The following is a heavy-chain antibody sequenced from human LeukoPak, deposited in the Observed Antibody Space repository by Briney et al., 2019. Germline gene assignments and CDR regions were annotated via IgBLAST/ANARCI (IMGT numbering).Heavy chain of an antibody. CDR3: ARAKIVVVPAAIGPFDY. D-gene: IGHD2-2*02. V-gene: IGHV1-69*13. CDR1: GGTFSSYA. CDR2: IIPIFGTA. Sequence: SVKVSCKASGGTFSSYAISWVRQAPGPGLEWMGGIIPIFGTANYAQKFQGRVTITADESTSTAYMELSSLRSEDTAVYYCARAKIVVVPAAIGPFDYWGQGTLVTVSS. J-gene: IGHJ4*02.